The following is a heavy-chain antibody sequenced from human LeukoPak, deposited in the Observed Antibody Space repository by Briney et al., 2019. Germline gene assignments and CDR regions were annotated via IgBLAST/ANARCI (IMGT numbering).Heavy chain of an antibody. D-gene: IGHD3-3*01. CDR3: ARHGVVIRGYYYYMDV. J-gene: IGHJ6*03. Sequence: PSETLSLTCTVSGGSISSYYWSWIRQPAGKGLEWIGRIYTSGSTNYNPSLKRRVTMSVDTSKNQFSLKLSSVTAADTAVYYCARHGVVIRGYYYYMDVWGKGTTVTVSS. V-gene: IGHV4-4*07. CDR1: GGSISSYY. CDR2: IYTSGST.